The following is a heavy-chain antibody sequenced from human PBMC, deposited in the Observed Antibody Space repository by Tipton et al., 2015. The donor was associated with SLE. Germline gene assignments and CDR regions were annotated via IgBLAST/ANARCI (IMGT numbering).Heavy chain of an antibody. CDR2: IFYSGNT. D-gene: IGHD2-2*01. CDR1: DGSISSSHYY. Sequence: TLSLTCTVSDGSISSSHYYWVWIRQPPGKGLEWIGNIFYSGNTYYNPSLNSRVTISVDASKNQFSLKLNSVTAADTAVYYCARGGVVVSWGQGTLATVSS. J-gene: IGHJ4*02. CDR3: ARGGVVVS. V-gene: IGHV4-39*07.